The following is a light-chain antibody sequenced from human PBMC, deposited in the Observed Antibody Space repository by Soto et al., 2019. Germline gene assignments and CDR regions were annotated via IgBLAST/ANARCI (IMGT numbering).Light chain of an antibody. Sequence: EIVMTQSPATLSVSPGERATLSCRASQSVSSILAWYQQKPGQAPRLLIYGASTRAPGIPARFSGSGSGTEFTLTISSLQSEDFAVYYCQQYNNWPLTFGQGTKVEIK. CDR1: QSVSSI. CDR3: QQYNNWPLT. CDR2: GAS. V-gene: IGKV3-15*01. J-gene: IGKJ1*01.